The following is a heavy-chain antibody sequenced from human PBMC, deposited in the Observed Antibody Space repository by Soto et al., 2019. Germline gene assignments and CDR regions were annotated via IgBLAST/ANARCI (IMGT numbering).Heavy chain of an antibody. D-gene: IGHD4-17*01. CDR3: ARGATTVTTLDY. V-gene: IGHV3-30-3*01. Sequence: GGSLRLSCAASGFTFSSFAMHWVRQAPGKGVEWVAVMSFDGGNKYYADSVKGRFTISRDNSKNTLYLQMSNLSAEDTAVYYCARGATTVTTLDYWGQGTLVTVSS. J-gene: IGHJ4*02. CDR2: MSFDGGNK. CDR1: GFTFSSFA.